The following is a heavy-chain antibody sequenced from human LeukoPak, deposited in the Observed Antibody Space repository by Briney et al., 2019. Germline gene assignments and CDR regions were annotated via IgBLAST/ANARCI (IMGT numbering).Heavy chain of an antibody. CDR1: GYTFTSYY. CDR3: ARKLGIAVADDASDI. D-gene: IGHD6-19*01. Sequence: VASVKVSCKASGYTFTSYYMHWVRQAPGQGLEWMGIINPSGGSTSYAQKFQGRVTMTRDTSTSTVYMELSSLRSEDTAVYYCARKLGIAVADDASDIWGQGTMVTVSS. CDR2: INPSGGST. V-gene: IGHV1-46*01. J-gene: IGHJ3*02.